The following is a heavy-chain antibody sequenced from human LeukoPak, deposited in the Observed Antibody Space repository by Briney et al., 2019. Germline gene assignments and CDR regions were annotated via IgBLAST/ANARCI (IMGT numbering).Heavy chain of an antibody. CDR3: ARWGIAAAVVIGDY. CDR2: IWNDGSNK. CDR1: GFTFSNYG. J-gene: IGHJ4*02. Sequence: GSLRLSCAASGFTFSNYGIHWVRQAPGKGLEWVAVIWNDGSNKYYADSVKGRFTISRDNSKNTVYLQMNSLRAEDTAVYYCARWGIAAAVVIGDYWGQGTLVTVSS. V-gene: IGHV3-33*01. D-gene: IGHD3-22*01.